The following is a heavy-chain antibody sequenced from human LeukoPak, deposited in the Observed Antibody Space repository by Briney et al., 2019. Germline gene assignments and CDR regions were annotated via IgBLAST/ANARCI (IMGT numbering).Heavy chain of an antibody. CDR2: INHSGST. J-gene: IGHJ4*02. CDR3: ARVSRYSGSYFDY. Sequence: PSETLSLTCAVYGGSFSGYYWSWIRQPPGKGLEWIGEINHSGSTNYNLSLKSRVTISVDTSKNQFSLKLSSVTAADTAVYYCARVSRYSGSYFDYWGQGTLVTVSS. CDR1: GGSFSGYY. D-gene: IGHD1-26*01. V-gene: IGHV4-34*01.